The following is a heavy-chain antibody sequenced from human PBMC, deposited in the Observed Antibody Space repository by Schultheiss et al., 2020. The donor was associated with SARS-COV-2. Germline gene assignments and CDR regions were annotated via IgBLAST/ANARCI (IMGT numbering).Heavy chain of an antibody. J-gene: IGHJ2*01. CDR3: ASSTGGYCSGGSCYPHWYFDL. V-gene: IGHV1-2*04. CDR2: INPNSGGT. Sequence: ASVKFSCKASGYSFTEYYIHWVRQAPGQGLEWMGWINPNSGGTNYAQKLQGWVTMTRDTSISTAYMELSRLRSEDTAVYYCASSTGGYCSGGSCYPHWYFDLWGRGTLVTVSS. D-gene: IGHD2-15*01. CDR1: GYSFTEYY.